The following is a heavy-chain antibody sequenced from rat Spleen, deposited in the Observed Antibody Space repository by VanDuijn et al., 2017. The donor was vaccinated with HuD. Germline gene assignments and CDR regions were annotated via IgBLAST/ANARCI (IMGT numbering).Heavy chain of an antibody. CDR3: ARYARYYYYFSYYPVDY. V-gene: IGHV3-1*01. D-gene: IGHD1-12*02. J-gene: IGHJ2*01. CDR1: GYSITSNY. CDR2: IDYSGRT. Sequence: EVQLQESGPGLVKPSQSLSLTCSVTGYSITSNYWGWIRKFPGTKMECMGYIDYSGRTSYNPSLKSRISITKDTSKNQFFLHLNSVTTEDTTTYYWARYARYYYYFSYYPVDYWGHGVMVTVSS.